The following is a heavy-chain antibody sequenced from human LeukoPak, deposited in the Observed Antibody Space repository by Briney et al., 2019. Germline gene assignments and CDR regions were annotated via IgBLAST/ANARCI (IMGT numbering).Heavy chain of an antibody. CDR1: GFTFDDYA. D-gene: IGHD2-21*02. CDR3: AKGGYCGGDCFFRLDY. CDR2: ISGDGGST. J-gene: IGHJ4*02. Sequence: GGSLRLSCAASGFTFDDYAMHWVRQAPGKGLEWVSLISGDGGSTYYADSVKGRFTISRDNSKNTLYLQMNSLRAEDTAVYYCAKGGYCGGDCFFRLDYWGQGTLVTVSS. V-gene: IGHV3-43*02.